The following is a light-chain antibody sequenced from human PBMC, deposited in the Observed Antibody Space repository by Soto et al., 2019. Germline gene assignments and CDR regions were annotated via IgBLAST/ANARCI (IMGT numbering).Light chain of an antibody. CDR2: GAS. V-gene: IGKV3-15*01. J-gene: IGKJ3*01. Sequence: EIVMTQSPATLSVSPGERATLSCRASQSVSSKLAWYQQKPGQAPRLLIYGASTRATEIPGRFSGSGSGTEFTLTISSLQSEDFAVYYCQQYGRSPFTFGPGTKVDIK. CDR1: QSVSSK. CDR3: QQYGRSPFT.